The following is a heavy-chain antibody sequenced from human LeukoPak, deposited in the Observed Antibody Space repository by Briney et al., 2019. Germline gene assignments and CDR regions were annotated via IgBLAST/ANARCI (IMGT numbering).Heavy chain of an antibody. CDR2: TYYRSKWYN. J-gene: IGHJ6*03. Sequence: SQTLSLTCAISGDSFSSNSAAWHWLRQSPSRGLEWLGRTYYRSKWYNDYAVSVKSRITINPDTSKNQFSLQLTSVTPEDTAVYYCARGPSGSYYDNYYMDVWGKGTTVTVSS. CDR1: GDSFSSNSAA. D-gene: IGHD1-26*01. CDR3: ARGPSGSYYDNYYMDV. V-gene: IGHV6-1*01.